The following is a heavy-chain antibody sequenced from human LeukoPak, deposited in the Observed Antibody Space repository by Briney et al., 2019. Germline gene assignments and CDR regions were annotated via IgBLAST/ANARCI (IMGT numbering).Heavy chain of an antibody. Sequence: PGGSLRLSCAASGFTFSSYEMNWVRQAPGKGLEWVSYITSSGSTTHYADSVKGRFTISRDNAKNSLYLQMNSLRAEDTAVYYCARDGTPNYSSGWVHMDVWGKGTTVTISS. CDR1: GFTFSSYE. D-gene: IGHD6-25*01. V-gene: IGHV3-48*03. CDR2: ITSSGSTT. CDR3: ARDGTPNYSSGWVHMDV. J-gene: IGHJ6*03.